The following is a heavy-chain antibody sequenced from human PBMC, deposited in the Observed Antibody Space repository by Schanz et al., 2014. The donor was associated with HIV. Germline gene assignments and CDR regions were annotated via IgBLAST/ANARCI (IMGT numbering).Heavy chain of an antibody. CDR2: INTRTGDT. CDR1: GYTFSDYY. D-gene: IGHD3-9*01. J-gene: IGHJ4*02. Sequence: QVQLVQSGAEVKMPGALVKVSCKSSGYTFSDYYMHWLCQAPGQGLEWMGWINTRTGDTIYAERLQGRVTLTRDTSINTAYMTLSRLGSDDTAVYFCAKGLQKFDWRSPFDYWGQGTLLTVSS. V-gene: IGHV1-2*02. CDR3: AKGLQKFDWRSPFDY.